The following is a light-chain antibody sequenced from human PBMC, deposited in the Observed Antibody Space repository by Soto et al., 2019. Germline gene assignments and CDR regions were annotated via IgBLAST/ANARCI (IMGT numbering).Light chain of an antibody. CDR2: DAS. J-gene: IGKJ1*01. V-gene: IGKV3-20*01. CDR1: QTVRNNY. CDR3: LQHNSYPPT. Sequence: EFVLTQSTGTLSLSPGERATLSCRASQTVRNNYLAWFQQKPGQAPRLLIYDASSRATGIPDRFSGSGSGTEFTLTISSLQPEDFATYYCLQHNSYPPTFGQGTKV.